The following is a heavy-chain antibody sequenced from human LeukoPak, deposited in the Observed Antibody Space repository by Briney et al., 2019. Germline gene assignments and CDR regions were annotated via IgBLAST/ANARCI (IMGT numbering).Heavy chain of an antibody. J-gene: IGHJ4*02. Sequence: PGGSLRLSCAASGFTFSTYAMSWVRQAPGKGLEWVSSISSSSSYTNYADSVKGRFTISRDNAKNSLYLQMNSLRAEDTAVYYCARDLGRTYYYDSSGYLDYWGQGTLVTVSS. V-gene: IGHV3-21*04. CDR2: ISSSSSYT. CDR3: ARDLGRTYYYDSSGYLDY. CDR1: GFTFSTYA. D-gene: IGHD3-22*01.